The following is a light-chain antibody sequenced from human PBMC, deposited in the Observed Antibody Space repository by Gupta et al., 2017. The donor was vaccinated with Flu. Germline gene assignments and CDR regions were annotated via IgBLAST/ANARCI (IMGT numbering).Light chain of an antibody. CDR3: QSYDSSLSGSV. CDR2: GNS. V-gene: IGLV1-40*01. Sequence: QSVLTQPPSVSGAPGQRVTISCTGSSSNIGAGYDVHWYQQLPGTAPKRLIYGNSNRPSGVPDRFSGSKSGTSASLAITGLQAEDEADYYCQSYDSSLSGSVFCGGTKLTVL. J-gene: IGLJ3*02. CDR1: SSNIGAGYD.